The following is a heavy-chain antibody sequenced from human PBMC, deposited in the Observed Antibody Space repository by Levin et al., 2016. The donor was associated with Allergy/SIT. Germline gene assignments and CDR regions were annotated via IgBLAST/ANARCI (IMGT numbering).Heavy chain of an antibody. CDR3: AKDGISEYCSGGSCHSRGWVYFDY. Sequence: GESLKISCAASGFAFSSFAMNWVRQAPGKGLEWVSVVSGGGGTTYYADSVKGRFTISRDKSKNTVYLQMNNLRVEDTAIYYCAKDGISEYCSGGSCHSRGWVYFDYWGQGTLVTVSS. V-gene: IGHV3-23*01. J-gene: IGHJ4*02. D-gene: IGHD2-15*01. CDR1: GFAFSSFA. CDR2: VSGGGGTT.